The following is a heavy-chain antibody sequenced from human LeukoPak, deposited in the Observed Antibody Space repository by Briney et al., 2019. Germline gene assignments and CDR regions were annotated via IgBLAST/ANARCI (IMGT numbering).Heavy chain of an antibody. CDR3: AKDLWELQGSDY. D-gene: IGHD1-26*01. J-gene: IGHJ4*02. V-gene: IGHV3-30*02. CDR2: IRYDERNK. CDR1: GFTFSSYA. Sequence: GGSLRLSCEASGFTFSSYAMHWVRQAPGKGLEWVAFIRYDERNKYYSDSVKGRFTISRDNSKNTLYLQMNSLRAEDTAVYYCAKDLWELQGSDYWGQGTLVTVSS.